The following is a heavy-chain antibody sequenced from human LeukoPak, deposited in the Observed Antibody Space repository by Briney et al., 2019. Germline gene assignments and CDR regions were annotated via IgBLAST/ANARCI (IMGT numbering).Heavy chain of an antibody. CDR2: ISYSGST. Sequence: SETLSLTCTVSGGSISSSGYYWSWIRQPPGKGLEWIGYISYSGSTYYNPSLKSRVTISVDTSKNQFSLKLSSVTAADTAVYYCARYCSSTSCYYFDYWGQGTLVTVSS. J-gene: IGHJ4*02. CDR1: GGSISSSGYY. V-gene: IGHV4-30-4*01. CDR3: ARYCSSTSCYYFDY. D-gene: IGHD2-2*01.